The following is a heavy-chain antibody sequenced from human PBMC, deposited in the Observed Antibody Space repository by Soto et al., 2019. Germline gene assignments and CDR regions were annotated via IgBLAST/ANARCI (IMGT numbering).Heavy chain of an antibody. Sequence: QLQLQESGSGLVKPSQTLSLTCAVPGGSISSGGYSWSWIRQPPGKGLEWIGYIYHSGSTYYNPSLKRRVTISVDRSKNQFSLKLSCVMAADTPVYGCARIPTPWGQGTLVTVSS. CDR2: IYHSGST. CDR1: GGSISSGGYS. J-gene: IGHJ5*02. D-gene: IGHD2-21*01. CDR3: ARIPTP. V-gene: IGHV4-30-2*01.